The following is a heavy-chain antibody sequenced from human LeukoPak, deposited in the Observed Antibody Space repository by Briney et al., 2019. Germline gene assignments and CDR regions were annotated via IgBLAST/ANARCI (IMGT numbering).Heavy chain of an antibody. Sequence: VGSLRLSCAASGFTFSSYWMHWVRQAPGKGLVWVSRIKSDGSNTNYAGSVKGRFTISRDNAKNTLYLQMNSLRAEDTAVYYCTRVGDYGGNWAWYFDLWGRGTLVTVSS. J-gene: IGHJ2*01. CDR3: TRVGDYGGNWAWYFDL. D-gene: IGHD4-23*01. CDR2: IKSDGSNT. V-gene: IGHV3-74*01. CDR1: GFTFSSYW.